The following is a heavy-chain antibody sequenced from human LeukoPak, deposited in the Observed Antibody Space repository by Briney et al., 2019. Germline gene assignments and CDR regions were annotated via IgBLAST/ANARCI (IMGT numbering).Heavy chain of an antibody. D-gene: IGHD5-18*01. V-gene: IGHV3-15*01. CDR3: TTDRVLDTAMIDY. Sequence: PGGSLRLSCAASGFTFSNAWMSWVRKAPGKGLEWVGRIKSKTDGGTTDYAAPVKGRFTISRDDSKNTLYLQMNSLKTEDTAVYYCTTDRVLDTAMIDYWGQGTLVTVSS. CDR1: GFTFSNAW. CDR2: IKSKTDGGTT. J-gene: IGHJ4*02.